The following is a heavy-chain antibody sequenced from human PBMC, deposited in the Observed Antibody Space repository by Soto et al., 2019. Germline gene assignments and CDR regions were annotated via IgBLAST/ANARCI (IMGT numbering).Heavy chain of an antibody. CDR1: GFSFSSYT. CDR3: TRAHEVAWFDS. J-gene: IGHJ5*01. D-gene: IGHD2-15*01. Sequence: GALRLSCTASGFSFSSYTMNWVRQAPGKGLQWVASITNRGTHTYSADSVKGRFTISRDNDKNSLYLQMNNLRAEDTATYYCTRAHEVAWFDSWGLGTLVTVSS. CDR2: ITNRGTHT. V-gene: IGHV3-21*06.